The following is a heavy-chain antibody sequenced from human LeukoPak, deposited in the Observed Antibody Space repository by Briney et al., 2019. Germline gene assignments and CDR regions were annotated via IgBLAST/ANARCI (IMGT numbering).Heavy chain of an antibody. J-gene: IGHJ4*02. Sequence: GGSLRLSCAASGFTFSNYNMNWVRQAPGKGLEWVSSISSSGSTMYYADSVKGRFTVSRDNAKNSLYLQMNSLRAEDTAVYYCARDPQNSWGLFDYWGQGTLVTVSS. D-gene: IGHD4-23*01. V-gene: IGHV3-48*04. CDR2: ISSSGSTM. CDR3: ARDPQNSWGLFDY. CDR1: GFTFSNYN.